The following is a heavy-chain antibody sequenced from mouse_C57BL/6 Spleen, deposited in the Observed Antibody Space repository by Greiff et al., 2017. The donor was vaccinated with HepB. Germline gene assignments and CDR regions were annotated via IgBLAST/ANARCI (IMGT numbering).Heavy chain of an antibody. CDR2: IDPETGGT. J-gene: IGHJ2*01. Sequence: VKLQESGAELVRPGASVTLSCKASGYTFTDYEMHWVKQTPVHGLEWIGAIDPETGGTAYNQKFKGKAILTADKSSSTAYMELRSLTSEDSAVYYCTRRYDYDVPYYFDYWGQGTTLTVSS. V-gene: IGHV1-15*01. CDR3: TRRYDYDVPYYFDY. D-gene: IGHD2-4*01. CDR1: GYTFTDYE.